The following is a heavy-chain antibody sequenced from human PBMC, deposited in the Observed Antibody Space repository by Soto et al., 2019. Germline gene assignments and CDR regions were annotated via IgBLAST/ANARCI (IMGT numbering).Heavy chain of an antibody. D-gene: IGHD1-1*01. CDR3: SVYFDDLQEASF. Sequence: QVQLVQSGAEVKKPGASVKVSCRASGYTFTRYSLHWVRQAPGQGLECMGWINPHTGGTRFAQKFEGRVTLTSDTSVRTVYMELSRLRSDDTAVFYCSVYFDDLQEASFWGQGTLVTVTS. CDR1: GYTFTRYS. CDR2: INPHTGGT. V-gene: IGHV1-2*02. J-gene: IGHJ4*02.